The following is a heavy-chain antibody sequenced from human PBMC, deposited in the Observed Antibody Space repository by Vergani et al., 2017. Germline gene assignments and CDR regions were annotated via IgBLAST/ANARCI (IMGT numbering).Heavy chain of an antibody. Sequence: QVQLVQSGAEVKKPGASVKVSCKASGYTFTGYYMHWVRQAPGQGLEWMGWINPNSGGTNYAQKFQGRVTMTRDTSISTAYMALSRLRSDDTAVYYCARVGLGYCSSTSCNYGMDVWGQGTTVTVSS. V-gene: IGHV1-2*02. D-gene: IGHD2-2*01. CDR3: ARVGLGYCSSTSCNYGMDV. CDR1: GYTFTGYY. J-gene: IGHJ6*02. CDR2: INPNSGGT.